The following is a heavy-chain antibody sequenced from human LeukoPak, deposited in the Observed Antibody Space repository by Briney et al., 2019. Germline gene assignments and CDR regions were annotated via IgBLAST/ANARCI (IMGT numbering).Heavy chain of an antibody. CDR3: ARGPCSGGSCRYYFDY. CDR2: ISSSSSAT. J-gene: IGHJ4*02. D-gene: IGHD2-15*01. CDR1: GFTFSSYS. V-gene: IGHV3-48*01. Sequence: GRSLRLSCAASGFTFSSYSMNWVRQAPGKGLEWLSFISSSSSATYYADSVKGRFTISRDNAKKSLYLQMNSLRAEDTAVYYCARGPCSGGSCRYYFDYWGQGTLVTVSS.